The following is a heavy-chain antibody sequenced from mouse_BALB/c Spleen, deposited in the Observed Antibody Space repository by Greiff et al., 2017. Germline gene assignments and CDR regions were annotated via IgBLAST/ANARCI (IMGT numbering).Heavy chain of an antibody. CDR1: GFAFSSYD. J-gene: IGHJ4*01. Sequence: EVKLMESGGGLVKPGGSLKLSCAASGFAFSSYDMSWVRQTPEKRLEWVAYISSGGGSTYYPDTVKGRFTISRDNAKNTLYLQMSSLKSEDTAMYYCARGYAPYYYAMDYWGQGTSVTVSS. D-gene: IGHD3-1*01. CDR2: ISSGGGST. CDR3: ARGYAPYYYAMDY. V-gene: IGHV5-12-1*01.